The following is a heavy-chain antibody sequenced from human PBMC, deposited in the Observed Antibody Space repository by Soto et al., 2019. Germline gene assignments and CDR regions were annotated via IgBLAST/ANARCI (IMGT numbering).Heavy chain of an antibody. Sequence: SETLSLPCTVSGCSISSYYWSWVRQPPGRGLEWIGYIYYSGSTNYNPSLKSRVTISVDTSKNQFSLKLSSVTAADTAVYYCARAIAARGPYYYYYMDVWGKGTTVTVSS. CDR1: GCSISSYY. J-gene: IGHJ6*03. V-gene: IGHV4-59*01. CDR2: IYYSGST. D-gene: IGHD6-6*01. CDR3: ARAIAARGPYYYYYMDV.